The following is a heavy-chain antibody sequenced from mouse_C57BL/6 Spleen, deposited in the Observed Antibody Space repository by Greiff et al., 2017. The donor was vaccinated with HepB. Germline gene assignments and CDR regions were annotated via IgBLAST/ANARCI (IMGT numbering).Heavy chain of an antibody. D-gene: IGHD1-1*01. J-gene: IGHJ2*01. Sequence: VQLQQPGAELVKPGASVKLSCKASGYTFTSYWMQWVKQRPGQGLEWIGEIDPSDSYTNYNQKFKGKATLTVDTSSSTAYMQLSSLTSEDSAVYYCARAEHYYGSSYVDYWGQGTTLTVSS. CDR2: IDPSDSYT. V-gene: IGHV1-50*01. CDR1: GYTFTSYW. CDR3: ARAEHYYGSSYVDY.